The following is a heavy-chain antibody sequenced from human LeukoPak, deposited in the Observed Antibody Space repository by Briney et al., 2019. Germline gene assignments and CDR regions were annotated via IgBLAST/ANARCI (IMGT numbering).Heavy chain of an antibody. Sequence: PGGSLRLCCAASGFTFSDYYMSWIRQASGKGLEWVSYISSSGSTIYYADAVKGRFTISRDNAKNSLYLQMNSLRAEDTAVYYCASAPQDCDYVWGSYPDYWGQGTLVNVSS. CDR1: GFTFSDYY. V-gene: IGHV3-11*01. CDR2: ISSSGSTI. CDR3: ASAPQDCDYVWGSYPDY. J-gene: IGHJ4*02. D-gene: IGHD3-16*02.